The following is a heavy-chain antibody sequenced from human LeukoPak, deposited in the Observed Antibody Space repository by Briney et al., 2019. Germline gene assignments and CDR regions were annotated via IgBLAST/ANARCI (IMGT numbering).Heavy chain of an antibody. CDR3: AGDEGWTFDI. V-gene: IGHV3-7*01. CDR1: GFTFSTHW. CDR2: MQKDGSDK. J-gene: IGHJ3*02. Sequence: GGSLRLSCAASGFTFSTHWMSWFRQAPGKGLEWVALMQKDGSDKYYVDSVKGRFTISRDNAKNSLYLQINGLRADDTAVYYCAGDEGWTFDIWGQGTKVTVSS. D-gene: IGHD5-24*01.